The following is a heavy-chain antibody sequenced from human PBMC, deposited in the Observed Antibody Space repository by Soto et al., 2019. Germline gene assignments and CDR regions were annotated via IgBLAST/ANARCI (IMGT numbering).Heavy chain of an antibody. CDR1: GFTFSSYA. V-gene: IGHV3-23*01. Sequence: EVQLLESGGHLVQPGESLRLSCAASGFTFSSYAMSWVRQAPGKGLEWVSTVSGSTVSTYHADSVKGRFTISRDNSMNTLYLHMNSLRADHTTVYYCEHSGTPGYYYYHFMDVWGKGTTVTVSS. J-gene: IGHJ6*03. D-gene: IGHD3-10*01. CDR3: EHSGTPGYYYYHFMDV. CDR2: VSGSTVST.